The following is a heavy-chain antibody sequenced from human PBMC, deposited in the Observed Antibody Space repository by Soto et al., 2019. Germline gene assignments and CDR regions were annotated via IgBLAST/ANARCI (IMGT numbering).Heavy chain of an antibody. CDR1: GFTFSSYA. V-gene: IGHV3-23*01. D-gene: IGHD2-2*01. Sequence: PGGSLRLSCAASGFTFSSYAMSWVRQAPGKGLEWVSAISGSGGSTYYADSVKGRFTISRDNSKNTLYLQMNSLRAEDTAVYYCAKFMVSSTSRDYFDYWGQGTLVTVSS. CDR3: AKFMVSSTSRDYFDY. J-gene: IGHJ4*02. CDR2: ISGSGGST.